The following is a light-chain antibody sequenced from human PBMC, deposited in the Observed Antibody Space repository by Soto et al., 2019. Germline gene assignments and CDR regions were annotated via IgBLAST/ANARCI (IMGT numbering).Light chain of an antibody. CDR1: TSDIGFYDY. J-gene: IGLJ1*01. CDR2: GDT. Sequence: QSVLTQPASVSGSPGQSLTISCTGTTSDIGFYDYVSWYQQYPGKAPELLLDGDTIRPAGISNRFAGSKSGSTAYLTISLLRDEDEADYYCSSYSTSYFYFFGSGTKVTVL. V-gene: IGLV2-14*01. CDR3: SSYSTSYFYF.